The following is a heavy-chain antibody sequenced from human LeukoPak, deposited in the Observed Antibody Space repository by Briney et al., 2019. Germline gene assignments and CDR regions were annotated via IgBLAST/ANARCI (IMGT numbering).Heavy chain of an antibody. CDR2: IYSSGST. J-gene: IGHJ4*02. D-gene: IGHD6-19*01. CDR3: TRLAVAYFDS. V-gene: IGHV3-66*04. Sequence: GGSLRLSCAASGFIVSSNYMGWVRQAPGKGLEWVSVIYSSGSTYYPDSVKGRFTISRDESKNTLYPQMNSLRAEDTAVYYCTRLAVAYFDSWGQGTLVTVSS. CDR1: GFIVSSNY.